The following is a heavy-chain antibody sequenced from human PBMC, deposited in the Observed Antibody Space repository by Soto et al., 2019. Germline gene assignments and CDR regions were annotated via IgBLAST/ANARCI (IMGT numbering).Heavy chain of an antibody. Sequence: GGSLRLSCAASGFTFSSYGMHWVRQAPGKGLEWVAVIWYDGSNKYYADSVKGRFTISRDNSKNTLYLQMNSLRAEDTAVYYCASGLDGSPRALDYWGQGTLVTVSS. V-gene: IGHV3-33*01. J-gene: IGHJ4*02. CDR2: IWYDGSNK. D-gene: IGHD5-12*01. CDR3: ASGLDGSPRALDY. CDR1: GFTFSSYG.